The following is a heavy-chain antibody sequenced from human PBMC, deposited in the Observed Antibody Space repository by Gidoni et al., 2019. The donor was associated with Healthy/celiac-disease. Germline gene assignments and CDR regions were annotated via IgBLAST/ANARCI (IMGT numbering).Heavy chain of an antibody. V-gene: IGHV3-30*04. D-gene: IGHD6-13*01. CDR2: ISYDGSNK. Sequence: QVQLGESGGGVDKPGRSLRLSCAAPGFTLSSYAMHWVRQAPGKGLEGVAVISYDGSNKYYADSVKGRFTISRDNSKNTLYLQMNSLRAEDTAVYYCARGLAAAGRFLDYWGQGTLVTVSS. CDR3: ARGLAAAGRFLDY. J-gene: IGHJ4*02. CDR1: GFTLSSYA.